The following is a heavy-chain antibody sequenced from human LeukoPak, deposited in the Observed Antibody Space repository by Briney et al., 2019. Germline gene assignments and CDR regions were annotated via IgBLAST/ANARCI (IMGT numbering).Heavy chain of an antibody. V-gene: IGHV1-69*01. Sequence: GSSVKVSCKASGGTFSSYAISWVRQAPGPGLEWMGGIIPIFGTANYAQKFQGRVTITADESTSTAYMELSSLRSEDTAVYYCARGAQAFDFWSDYHYYYMDVWGKGTTVTVSS. D-gene: IGHD3-3*01. CDR1: GGTFSSYA. CDR2: IIPIFGTA. CDR3: ARGAQAFDFWSDYHYYYMDV. J-gene: IGHJ6*03.